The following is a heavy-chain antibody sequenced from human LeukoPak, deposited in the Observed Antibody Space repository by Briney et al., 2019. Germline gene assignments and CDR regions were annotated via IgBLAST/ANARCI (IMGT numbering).Heavy chain of an antibody. V-gene: IGHV4-31*03. CDR2: IYYSGST. CDR1: GGSISSGGYY. CDR3: ARVGDFWSGPPVGWFDP. J-gene: IGHJ5*02. Sequence: PSETLSLTCTVSGGSISSGGYYWSWTRQHPGKGLEWIGYIYYSGSTYYNPSLKSRVTISVDMSKNQFSLKLSSVTAADTAVYYCARVGDFWSGPPVGWFDPWGQGTLVTVSS. D-gene: IGHD3-3*01.